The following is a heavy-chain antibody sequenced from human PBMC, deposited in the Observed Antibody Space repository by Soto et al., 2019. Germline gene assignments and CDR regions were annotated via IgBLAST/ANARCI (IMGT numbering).Heavy chain of an antibody. Sequence: DVQLVESGGGLVQPGGSVRLSCVASGLTLSSYWMSWVRQAPGKGLEWVANIKPDGSAKYYVESVKGRFTISRDNTEKSLYLQMNSLRAEDTAIYFCARDNGMAGSFDPWGQGTLVTVSS. D-gene: IGHD2-8*01. CDR2: IKPDGSAK. CDR1: GLTLSSYW. V-gene: IGHV3-7*01. CDR3: ARDNGMAGSFDP. J-gene: IGHJ5*02.